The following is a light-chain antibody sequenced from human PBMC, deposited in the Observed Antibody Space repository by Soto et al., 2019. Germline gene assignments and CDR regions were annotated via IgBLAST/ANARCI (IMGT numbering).Light chain of an antibody. CDR1: QSVSSGY. CDR2: DAS. CDR3: QQYGGSPRT. V-gene: IGKV3-20*01. J-gene: IGKJ1*01. Sequence: EIVLTHSPGTLSLSPGERGTLSCMASQSVSSGYLAWYQQKPGQAPRLLIYDASSRATGIPDRFSGSGSGTDFTLAISRLEPEDFAVYYCQQYGGSPRTFGQGTRWIS.